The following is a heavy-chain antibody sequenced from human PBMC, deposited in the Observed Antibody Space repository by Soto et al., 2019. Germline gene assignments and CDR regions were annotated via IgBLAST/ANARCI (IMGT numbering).Heavy chain of an antibody. CDR3: ARDRVVVVAATPDY. D-gene: IGHD2-15*01. V-gene: IGHV3-21*01. CDR1: GFTFSSYS. Sequence: GGSLRLSCAASGFTFSSYSMNWVRQAPGKGLEWVSSISSSSSYIYYADSVKGRFTISRDNAKNSLYLQMNSPRAEDTAVYYCARDRVVVVAATPDYWGQGTLVTVSS. CDR2: ISSSSSYI. J-gene: IGHJ4*02.